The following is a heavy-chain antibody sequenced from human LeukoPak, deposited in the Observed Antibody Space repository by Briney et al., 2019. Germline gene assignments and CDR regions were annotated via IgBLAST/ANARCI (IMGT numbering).Heavy chain of an antibody. CDR1: GGSFSGYY. Sequence: PSETLSLTCAVYGGSFSGYYWSWIRQPPGKGLEWIGSIYDSGSTYYNPSLKSRVTISVDTSKNQFSLKLNSVTAADTAVYYCARHYGPWGQGTLVTISS. D-gene: IGHD3-16*01. CDR3: ARHYGP. V-gene: IGHV4-34*01. CDR2: IYDSGST. J-gene: IGHJ5*02.